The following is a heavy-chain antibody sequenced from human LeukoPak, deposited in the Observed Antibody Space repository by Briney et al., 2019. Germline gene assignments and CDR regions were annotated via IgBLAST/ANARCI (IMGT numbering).Heavy chain of an antibody. V-gene: IGHV1-46*01. Sequence: ASVKVSCKTSGYTFSGSYLHWVRQAPGQGLEWMGIINPSGGSTSYAQKFQGRVTMTRDTSTSTVYMELSSLRSEDTAVYYCAREHCSGGSCYRPGLKNWFDPWGQGTLVTVSS. D-gene: IGHD2-15*01. CDR1: GYTFSGSY. J-gene: IGHJ5*02. CDR2: INPSGGST. CDR3: AREHCSGGSCYRPGLKNWFDP.